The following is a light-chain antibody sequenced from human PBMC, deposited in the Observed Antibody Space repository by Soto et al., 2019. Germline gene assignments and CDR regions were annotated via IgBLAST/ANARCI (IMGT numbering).Light chain of an antibody. CDR3: SSYTSSRTWV. Sequence: SSLPQPSYLTGSDGESISLSYPGTSSDVGGYNYVSWYQQHPGKAPKLMIYDVSNRPSGVSNRFSGSKSGNTASLTISGLQAEDEADYYCSSYTSSRTWVFGTGTKVTVL. J-gene: IGLJ1*01. CDR2: DVS. V-gene: IGLV2-14*01. CDR1: SSDVGGYNY.